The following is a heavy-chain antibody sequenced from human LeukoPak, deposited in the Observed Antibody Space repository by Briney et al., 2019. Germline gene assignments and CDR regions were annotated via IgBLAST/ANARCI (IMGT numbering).Heavy chain of an antibody. J-gene: IGHJ6*02. Sequence: GGSLRLSCGASGFTFSRYSMNWVRQAPGKGLEWVSSISSSGSYIYYADSVKGRFTISRDNAKNSLYLQMNSLRAEDTAVYYCAKGKYEYDILTGYYTIYYYYGMDVWGQGTTVTVSS. D-gene: IGHD3-9*01. CDR3: AKGKYEYDILTGYYTIYYYYGMDV. V-gene: IGHV3-21*04. CDR2: ISSSGSYI. CDR1: GFTFSRYS.